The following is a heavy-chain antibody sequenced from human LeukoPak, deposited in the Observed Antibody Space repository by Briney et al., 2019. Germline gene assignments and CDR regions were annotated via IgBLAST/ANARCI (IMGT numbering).Heavy chain of an antibody. Sequence: ASVNVSCKASGYTFTGYYMHWVRQAPGQGLEWMGWINPNSGGTNYAQKFQGRVTMTRDTSISTAYMELSRLRSDDTAVYYCARPPSYDSSGYVDYWGQGTLVTVSS. V-gene: IGHV1-2*02. J-gene: IGHJ4*02. CDR1: GYTFTGYY. CDR3: ARPPSYDSSGYVDY. CDR2: INPNSGGT. D-gene: IGHD3-22*01.